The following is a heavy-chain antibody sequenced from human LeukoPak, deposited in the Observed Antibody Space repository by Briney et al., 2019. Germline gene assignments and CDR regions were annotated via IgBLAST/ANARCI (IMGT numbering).Heavy chain of an antibody. Sequence: GGSLRLSCAASGFTFSGYAMNWVRQAPGKGLEWVSVIRSSGDSAYYAAFVKGRFTISRDNSKNTLYLQMNSLRAEDTAVYYCAKGYYASGSSLAAFDSWGQGTLVTVSS. D-gene: IGHD3-10*01. CDR1: GFTFSGYA. CDR2: IRSSGDSA. V-gene: IGHV3-23*01. J-gene: IGHJ4*02. CDR3: AKGYYASGSSLAAFDS.